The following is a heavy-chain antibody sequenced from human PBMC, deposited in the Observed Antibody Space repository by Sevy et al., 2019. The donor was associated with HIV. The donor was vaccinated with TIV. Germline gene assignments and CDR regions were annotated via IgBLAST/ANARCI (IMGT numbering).Heavy chain of an antibody. CDR2: ISYDGSNK. V-gene: IGHV3-30*18. Sequence: GGSLRLSCAASGFTFISYGMHWVRQAPGKGLEWVAVISYDGSNKYYADSVKGRFTISRDNSKNTLYLQVNSLREEDTAVYYCAKDAYGSRSSHGDYRGQGTLVTVSS. CDR3: AKDAYGSRSSHGDY. D-gene: IGHD3-10*01. J-gene: IGHJ4*02. CDR1: GFTFISYG.